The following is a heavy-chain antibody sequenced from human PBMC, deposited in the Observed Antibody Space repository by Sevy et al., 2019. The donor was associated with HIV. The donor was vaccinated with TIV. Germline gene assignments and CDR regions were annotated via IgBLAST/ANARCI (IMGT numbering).Heavy chain of an antibody. V-gene: IGHV6-1*01. CDR2: TYYRSKWYN. J-gene: IGHJ6*02. CDR3: AERTNDVFYYGMDV. CDR1: GDSVSSIRTS. Sequence: KQSQTLSLTCAISGDSVSSIRTSWNWIRQSPSRGLEWLGRTYYRSKWYNEYATSVKSRITINADTSKNQVSLQLNSVTPEDTAVYYCAERTNDVFYYGMDVWGQGTTVTVSS.